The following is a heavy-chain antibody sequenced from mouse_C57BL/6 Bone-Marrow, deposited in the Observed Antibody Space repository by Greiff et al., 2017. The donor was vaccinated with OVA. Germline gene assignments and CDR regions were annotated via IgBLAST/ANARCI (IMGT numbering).Heavy chain of an antibody. CDR2: IYPGDGVT. J-gene: IGHJ4*01. CDR3: ATCYSIRIFMDY. Sequence: VQLQESGPELVKPGASVKISCTASGYAFSSSWMNWVKQRPGKGLEWIGRIYPGDGVTNYNGKFKGKAILTADNSSSTAYMQLSSLTSEDSAVYYCATCYSIRIFMDYWGQGTSVTVSS. D-gene: IGHD2-5*01. CDR1: GYAFSSSW. V-gene: IGHV1-82*01.